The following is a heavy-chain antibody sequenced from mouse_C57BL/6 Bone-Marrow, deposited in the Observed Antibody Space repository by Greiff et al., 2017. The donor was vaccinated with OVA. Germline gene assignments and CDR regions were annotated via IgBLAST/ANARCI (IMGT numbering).Heavy chain of an antibody. Sequence: VQLQQSGAELVRPGASVKLSCTASGFNFTDDYMHWVKQRPEQGLEWIGWIDPENGATEYDSQFPGKATITADTSSNTAYLQLSSLTSEDSAVYYGTLYFYCNSNEDYYYDWGQGTTLTVAS. J-gene: IGHJ2*01. D-gene: IGHD1-1*01. CDR3: TLYFYCNSNEDYYYD. CDR1: GFNFTDDY. V-gene: IGHV14-4*01. CDR2: IDPENGAT.